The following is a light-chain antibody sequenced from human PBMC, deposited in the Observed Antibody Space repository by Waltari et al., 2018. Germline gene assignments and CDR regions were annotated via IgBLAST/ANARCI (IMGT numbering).Light chain of an antibody. Sequence: QAAPTQPPSVSGSPGQSVTISCTGTSSDIWFYNVVSWYQQHPGKAPKLMIYEVSKRPSGVSDRFSGSKSGNTASLTISGLQTEDEADYYCSSYAGSNTFIFGTGTRLTVL. CDR1: SSDIWFYNV. V-gene: IGLV2-11*01. CDR3: SSYAGSNTFI. J-gene: IGLJ1*01. CDR2: EVS.